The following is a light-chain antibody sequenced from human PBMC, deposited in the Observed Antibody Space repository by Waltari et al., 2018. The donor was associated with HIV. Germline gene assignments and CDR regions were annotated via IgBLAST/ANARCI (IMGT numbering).Light chain of an antibody. CDR2: GAS. Sequence: EIVMPQSPATLSVSPVVSATRSCRASQSVNSNLAWYQQKPGQGTRLLNYGASTRDTGIPARFSGSGAGTEFAITLSSLQSEDFSVYYGQHDNNWPPWTFGQGTQLEIK. V-gene: IGKV3-15*01. CDR3: QHDNNWPPWT. J-gene: IGKJ2*02. CDR1: QSVNSN.